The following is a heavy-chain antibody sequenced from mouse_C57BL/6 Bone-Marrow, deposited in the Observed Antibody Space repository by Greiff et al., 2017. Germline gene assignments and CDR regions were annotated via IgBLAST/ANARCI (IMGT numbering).Heavy chain of an antibody. Sequence: QVQLQQPGAELVRPGSSVKLSCKASGYTFTSYWMHWVKQRPIQGLEWIGNIDPSDSETHYNQKFKDKDTLTVDKSSSTAYMQLSSLTSEDSAVYYCARLYSNYLYYFDYWGQGTTLTVSS. V-gene: IGHV1-52*01. D-gene: IGHD2-5*01. CDR1: GYTFTSYW. CDR2: IDPSDSET. J-gene: IGHJ2*01. CDR3: ARLYSNYLYYFDY.